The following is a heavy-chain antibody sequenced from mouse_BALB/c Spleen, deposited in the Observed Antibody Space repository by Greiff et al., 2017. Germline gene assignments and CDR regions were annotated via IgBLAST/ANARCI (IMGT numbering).Heavy chain of an antibody. Sequence: EVKLMESGPGLVKPSQSLSLTCSVTGFSITSGYYWNWIRQLPGNKLEWMGYISYDGSNNYNPSLKNRISITRDTSKNQFFLKLNSVTTEDTATYYCARGRRIAMDYWGQGTSVTVSS. J-gene: IGHJ4*01. CDR2: ISYDGSN. CDR1: GFSITSGYY. CDR3: ARGRRIAMDY. V-gene: IGHV3-6*02.